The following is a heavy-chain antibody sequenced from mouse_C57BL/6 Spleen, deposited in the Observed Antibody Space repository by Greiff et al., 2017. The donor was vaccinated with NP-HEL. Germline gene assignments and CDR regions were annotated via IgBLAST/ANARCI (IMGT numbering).Heavy chain of an antibody. V-gene: IGHV1-50*01. CDR3: ARTTVGYFDY. J-gene: IGHJ2*01. D-gene: IGHD1-1*01. CDR1: GYTFTSYW. CDR2: IDPSDSYT. Sequence: QVQLQQPGAELVKPGASVKLSCKASGYTFTSYWMQWVKQRPGQGLEWIGEIDPSDSYTNYNQKFKGKATLTVETSSSTAYMQLSSLTSEDSAVYYCARTTVGYFDYWGKGTTLTVSS.